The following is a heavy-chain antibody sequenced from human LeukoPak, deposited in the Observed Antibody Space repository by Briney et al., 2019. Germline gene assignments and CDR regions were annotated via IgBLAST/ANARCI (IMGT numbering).Heavy chain of an antibody. J-gene: IGHJ4*02. CDR3: ARDGGEGYDYGDYGEGYFDY. D-gene: IGHD4-17*01. CDR2: INWNGGST. CDR1: GFTFDDYG. V-gene: IGHV3-20*04. Sequence: GGSLRLSCAASGFTFDDYGMSWVRQASGKGLEWVSGINWNGGSTGYADSVKGRFTISRDNAKNSLYLQMNSLRAEDTAFYYCARDGGEGYDYGDYGEGYFDYWGQGTLVTVSS.